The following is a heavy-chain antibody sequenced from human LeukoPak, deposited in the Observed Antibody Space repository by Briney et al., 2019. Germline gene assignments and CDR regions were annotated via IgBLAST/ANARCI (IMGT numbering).Heavy chain of an antibody. CDR1: GSSIISASYY. J-gene: IGHJ3*02. D-gene: IGHD1-7*01. Sequence: PSETLSLTCTVSGSSIISASYYWGWIRQSPGGGLEWLGSIYYVGQTDYKSSLKSRLTMSVDTSRNQFSLKLNSVTAADTAVYCRARNWNYGSGPFEIWGPGIMVIVSP. CDR2: IYYVGQT. CDR3: ARNWNYGSGPFEI. V-gene: IGHV4-39*01.